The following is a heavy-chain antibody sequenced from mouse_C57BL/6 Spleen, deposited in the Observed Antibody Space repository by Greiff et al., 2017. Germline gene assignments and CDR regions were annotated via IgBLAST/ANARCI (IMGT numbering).Heavy chain of an antibody. CDR3: ARCSITTVVSFDY. D-gene: IGHD1-1*01. CDR1: GFNIKDYY. Sequence: VPLQQSGAELVKPGASVKLSCTASGFNIKDYYMHWVKQRTEQGLAWIGRLGPEDGETKYAPKFQGKATITADKSSNTAYMQLSSLTSEDTAVYYGARCSITTVVSFDYWGQGTTLTVSS. CDR2: LGPEDGET. J-gene: IGHJ2*01. V-gene: IGHV14-2*01.